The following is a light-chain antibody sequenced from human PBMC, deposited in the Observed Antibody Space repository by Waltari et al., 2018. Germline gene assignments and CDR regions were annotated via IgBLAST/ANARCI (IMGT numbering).Light chain of an antibody. Sequence: EIVMTQSPATLSVSPGERANLSCRASQSVSSNLAWYQQKPVQAPRLLIYGASTRAAGIPARFSGSGSGTEFTLTISSLQSEDFAVYYCQQYDNWPPWTFGQGTKVEIK. CDR2: GAS. J-gene: IGKJ1*01. V-gene: IGKV3-15*01. CDR1: QSVSSN. CDR3: QQYDNWPPWT.